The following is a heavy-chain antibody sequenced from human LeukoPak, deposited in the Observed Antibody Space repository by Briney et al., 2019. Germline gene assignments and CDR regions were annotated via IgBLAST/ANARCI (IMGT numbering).Heavy chain of an antibody. CDR2: ISGSGGST. J-gene: IGHJ4*02. CDR1: GFTFSSYA. V-gene: IGHV3-23*01. CDR3: AKGLLSLYGDAYFDY. D-gene: IGHD4-17*01. Sequence: PGGSLRLSCAASGFTFSSYAMSWVRQAPGKGLEWVSAISGSGGSTYYAGSVKGRFTISRDNSKNTLYLQMNSLRAEDTAVYYYAKGLLSLYGDAYFDYWGQGTLVTVSS.